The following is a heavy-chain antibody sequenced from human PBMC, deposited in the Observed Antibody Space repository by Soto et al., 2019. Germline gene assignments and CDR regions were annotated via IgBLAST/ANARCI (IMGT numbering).Heavy chain of an antibody. CDR1: GFTFSTYW. Sequence: GGSLRLSCAASGFTFSTYWMHWVRQAPGKGLEWVAVISYDGSNKYYADSVKGRFTISRDNSKNTLYLQMNSLRAEDTAVYYCANDFDGPQGFDPWGQGTLVTVSS. CDR3: ANDFDGPQGFDP. V-gene: IGHV3-30*18. J-gene: IGHJ5*02. CDR2: ISYDGSNK.